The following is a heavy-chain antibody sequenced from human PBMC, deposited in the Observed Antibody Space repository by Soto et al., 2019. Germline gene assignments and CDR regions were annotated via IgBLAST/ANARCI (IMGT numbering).Heavy chain of an antibody. Sequence: VKLYCKTVVYGYTRYYIRCGIQKHGQGREWMGWFNPFDGSRMFAQSFQGRVTMARDTSTSTVCMEVSSLRSEDTAVYYFARAPRDKGGYYQYYFDYWGQGTLVTVSS. CDR1: VYGYTRYY. CDR3: ARAPRDKGGYYQYYFDY. V-gene: IGHV1-46*01. J-gene: IGHJ4*02. CDR2: FNPFDGSR. D-gene: IGHD3-22*01.